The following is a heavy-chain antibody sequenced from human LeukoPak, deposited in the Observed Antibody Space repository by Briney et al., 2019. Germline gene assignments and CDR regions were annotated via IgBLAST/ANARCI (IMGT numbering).Heavy chain of an antibody. CDR3: ASSSVLRYFDWSPVNAFDI. V-gene: IGHV4-34*09. D-gene: IGHD3-9*01. Sequence: SETLSLTCAVYGGSFSGYYWSWIRQPPGKGLEWIGEINHSGSTNYNPSLKSRVTISVDTSKNQFSLKLSSVTAADTAVYYCASSSVLRYFDWSPVNAFDIWGQGTMVTVSS. CDR2: INHSGST. J-gene: IGHJ3*02. CDR1: GGSFSGYY.